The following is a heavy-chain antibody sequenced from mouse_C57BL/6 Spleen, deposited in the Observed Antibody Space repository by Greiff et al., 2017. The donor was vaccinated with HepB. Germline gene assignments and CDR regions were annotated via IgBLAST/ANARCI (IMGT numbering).Heavy chain of an antibody. D-gene: IGHD2-4*01. Sequence: QVQLQQPGAELVKPGASVKLSCKASGYTFTSYWMHWVKQRPGRGLEWIGRIDPNSGGTKYNEKFKSKATLTVDKPSSTAYMQLSSLTSEDSAVYYGARERIYYDDDAHYFDYWGQGTTLTVSS. V-gene: IGHV1-72*01. CDR2: IDPNSGGT. J-gene: IGHJ2*01. CDR1: GYTFTSYW. CDR3: ARERIYYDDDAHYFDY.